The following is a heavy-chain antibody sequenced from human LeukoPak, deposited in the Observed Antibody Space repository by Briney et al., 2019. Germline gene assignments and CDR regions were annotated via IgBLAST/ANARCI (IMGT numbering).Heavy chain of an antibody. CDR2: VYYTGST. J-gene: IGHJ5*02. CDR1: GESVSGFY. CDR3: ARDGSENWFDP. Sequence: SETLSLTCAVSGESVSGFYWNWIRQPPGKGLEWIGYVYYTGSTNYNPSLKSRVTTSIDTSKNQFSLKLSSVTAADTAVYYCARDGSENWFDPSGQGTLVTVSS. V-gene: IGHV4-59*02.